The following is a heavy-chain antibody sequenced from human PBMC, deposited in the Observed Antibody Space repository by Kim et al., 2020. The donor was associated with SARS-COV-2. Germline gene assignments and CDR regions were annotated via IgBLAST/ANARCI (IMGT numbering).Heavy chain of an antibody. V-gene: IGHV3-9*01. CDR1: GFTFGDYA. J-gene: IGHJ6*02. D-gene: IGHD3-10*01. Sequence: GGSLRLSCAASGFTFGDYAMHWVRQAPGKGLEWVSGISWNSGSIGYADSVKGRFTISRDNAKNSLYLQMNSLRAEDTALYYCAKDSGAMVRGVMNGMDVWGQGTTVTVSS. CDR2: ISWNSGSI. CDR3: AKDSGAMVRGVMNGMDV.